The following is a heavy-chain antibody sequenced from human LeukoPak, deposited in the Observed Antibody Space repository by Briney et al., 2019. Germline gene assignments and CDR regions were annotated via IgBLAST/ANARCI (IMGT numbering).Heavy chain of an antibody. D-gene: IGHD3-3*01. CDR3: ARGGFWSGYYNYYGMDV. Sequence: WASVKVSCKASGNTISTYEIYWVCQGPGQRLEWMGRINAGNGDAKYPQKFQGRVTITRDTSANTAYMELSSLRSEDTAVYYCARGGFWSGYYNYYGMDVWGQGTTVTVSS. J-gene: IGHJ6*02. CDR2: INAGNGDA. V-gene: IGHV1-3*01. CDR1: GNTISTYE.